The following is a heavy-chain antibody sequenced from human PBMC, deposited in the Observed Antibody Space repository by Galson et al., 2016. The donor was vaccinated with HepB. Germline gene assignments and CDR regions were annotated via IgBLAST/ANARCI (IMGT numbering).Heavy chain of an antibody. CDR1: EFTFRIYS. CDR2: ISDSSHTI. D-gene: IGHD6-13*01. J-gene: IGHJ4*02. V-gene: IGHV3-48*02. CDR3: ARDVPIAAADY. Sequence: LRLSCAASEFTFRIYSFNWVRQAPGKGLEWISYISDSSHTIEYADSVKGRFTISRDDAKNSVYLHMDRLRDEDTALYYCARDVPIAAADYWGQGTLVTVSS.